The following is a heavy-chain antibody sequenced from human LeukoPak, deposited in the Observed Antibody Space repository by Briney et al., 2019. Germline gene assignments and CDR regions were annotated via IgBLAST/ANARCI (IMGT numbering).Heavy chain of an antibody. V-gene: IGHV3-7*01. D-gene: IGHD3-3*01. J-gene: IGHJ6*03. Sequence: GGSLRLSCAASGFNSSRYWMSWVRQAPGKGLECVANINQDGSEKYYVDSVKGRFTISRDNAKNSLYLQMNSLRAEDTAVYYCARDQGFSYYYYYMDVWGKGTTVTVSS. CDR3: ARDQGFSYYYYYMDV. CDR1: GFNSSRYW. CDR2: INQDGSEK.